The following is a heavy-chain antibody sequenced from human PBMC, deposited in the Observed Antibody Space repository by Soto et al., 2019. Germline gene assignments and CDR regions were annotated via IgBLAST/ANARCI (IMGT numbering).Heavy chain of an antibody. Sequence: EVQLLESGGGLVQPGGSLRLSCAASGFTISSYAMSWVRQAPGKGLVWVSAISGSGGSTYYADSVKGRFTISRDHSKNTLNLQMSSLTAEETAVYYCAKDGDRDGSGDISDYWGQGTLVTVSS. CDR2: ISGSGGST. CDR3: AKDGDRDGSGDISDY. J-gene: IGHJ4*02. CDR1: GFTISSYA. V-gene: IGHV3-23*01. D-gene: IGHD2-15*01.